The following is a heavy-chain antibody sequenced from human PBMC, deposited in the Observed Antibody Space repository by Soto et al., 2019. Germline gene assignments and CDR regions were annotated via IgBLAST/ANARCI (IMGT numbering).Heavy chain of an antibody. V-gene: IGHV2-5*01. D-gene: IGHD5-18*01. CDR1: GFSLSTSGVG. Sequence: SGPTLVNPTQTLTLTCTFSGFSLSTSGVGVGWIRQPPGKALEWLALIYWNDDKRYSPSLKSRLTITKDTSKNQVVLTMTNMDPVDTATYYCAREGYSYGYVDYWGQGTLVTAPQ. CDR2: IYWNDDK. CDR3: AREGYSYGYVDY. J-gene: IGHJ4*02.